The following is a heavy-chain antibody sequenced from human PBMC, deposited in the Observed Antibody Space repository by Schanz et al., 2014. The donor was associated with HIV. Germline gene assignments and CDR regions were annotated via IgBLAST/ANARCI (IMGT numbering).Heavy chain of an antibody. CDR3: ATCLITIGCSS. CDR1: GYTFINYG. V-gene: IGHV1-69*01. D-gene: IGHD1-1*01. Sequence: QVQLVQSGAEMKQPGSSVKVSCKASGYTFINYGITWVRQAPGQGLEWMGGIIPMFGSANYAQKFLGRVTISADESTSTGYMDLSNLRSDDTAVYYCATCLITIGCSSWGQGTLVTVSS. J-gene: IGHJ5*02. CDR2: IIPMFGSA.